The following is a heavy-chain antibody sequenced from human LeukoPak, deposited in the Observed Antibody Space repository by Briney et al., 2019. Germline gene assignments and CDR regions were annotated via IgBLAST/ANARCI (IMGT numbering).Heavy chain of an antibody. J-gene: IGHJ3*02. D-gene: IGHD2-2*01. CDR1: GGSISNSNYY. CDR3: ARLGYCSSTSCSHDAFDI. CDR2: IYYSGST. Sequence: SETLSLTCPVSGGSISNSNYYWGWIRLPPGKGMEWIGTIYYSGSTNYNPSLKSRLTISVDTSKNQFSLKLSSVTAADTAVYYCARLGYCSSTSCSHDAFDIWGQGTMVTVSS. V-gene: IGHV4-39*07.